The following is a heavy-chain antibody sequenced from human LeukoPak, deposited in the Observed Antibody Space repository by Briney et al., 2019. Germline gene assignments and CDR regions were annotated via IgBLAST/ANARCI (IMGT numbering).Heavy chain of an antibody. CDR2: INSDGSST. Sequence: GGSLRLSCAASGFTFSSYWMHWVRQAPGKGLVWVSRINSDGSSTSYADSVKGRFTISRDNSKNTLYLQMNSLRAEDTAVYYCAKAGVLRFLEWLLSSYFDYWGQGTLVTVSS. D-gene: IGHD3-3*01. V-gene: IGHV3-74*01. CDR3: AKAGVLRFLEWLLSSYFDY. CDR1: GFTFSSYW. J-gene: IGHJ4*02.